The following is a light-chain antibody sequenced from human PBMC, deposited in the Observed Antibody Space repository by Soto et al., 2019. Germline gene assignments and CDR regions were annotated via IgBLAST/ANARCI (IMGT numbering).Light chain of an antibody. J-gene: IGLJ3*02. CDR1: NSNIGSNT. Sequence: QSVLTQPPSASGTPGQRVTISCSGSNSNIGSNTVNWYQQLPGTAPKLLIYSNNQRPSGVPDRFSGSQSGTSASLAISGLQSEEEADYYGAAWDDSLIALGVFGGGTKLTVL. CDR2: SNN. V-gene: IGLV1-44*01. CDR3: AAWDDSLIALGV.